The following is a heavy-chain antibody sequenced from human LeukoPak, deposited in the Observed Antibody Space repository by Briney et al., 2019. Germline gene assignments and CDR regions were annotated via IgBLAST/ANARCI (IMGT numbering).Heavy chain of an antibody. CDR1: EFTFTTYW. V-gene: IGHV3-7*01. Sequence: GGSLRLSCEASEFTFTTYWMSWVRQAPGKGLEWVANIKQDGSEKSYVDSVKGRFTISRDNAKKSLYLEMNSLRVEDTAVYYCARGGQAGTGDYWGQGILVTVSS. CDR2: IKQDGSEK. D-gene: IGHD3-10*01. J-gene: IGHJ4*02. CDR3: ARGGQAGTGDY.